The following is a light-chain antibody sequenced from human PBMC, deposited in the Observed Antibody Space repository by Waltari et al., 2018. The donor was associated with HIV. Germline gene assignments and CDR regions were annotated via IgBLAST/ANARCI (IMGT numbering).Light chain of an antibody. V-gene: IGKV3-20*01. CDR1: QSVSSSY. CDR2: GAS. CDR3: QQYGTSCT. J-gene: IGKJ5*01. Sequence: QSPGTLSLSPGERATISCRASQSVSSSYLAWYQQKPGQAPRLLIYGASSRATGIPDRFGGSGSGTDFTLTISRLEPEDFAVYYCQQYGTSCTFGQGTRLEIK.